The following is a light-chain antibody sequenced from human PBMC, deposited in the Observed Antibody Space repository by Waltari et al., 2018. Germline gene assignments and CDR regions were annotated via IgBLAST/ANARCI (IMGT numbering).Light chain of an antibody. Sequence: EIVLTQSPGTLSLSPGERATLSCRPSQSISSNYLAWYQQRRGQAPRLLIYGTLNRASGVPARFSGSGSRTDFTLTISRVEPEDFAVYYCQQDATSPYTFGQGTKLEI. V-gene: IGKV3-20*01. CDR2: GTL. J-gene: IGKJ2*01. CDR1: QSISSNY. CDR3: QQDATSPYT.